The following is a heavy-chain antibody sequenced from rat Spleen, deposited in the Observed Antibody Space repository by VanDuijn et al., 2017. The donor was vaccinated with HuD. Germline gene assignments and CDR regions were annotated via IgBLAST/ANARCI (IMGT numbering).Heavy chain of an antibody. J-gene: IGHJ4*01. CDR1: GFTFNNYW. Sequence: EVQLVESGGGLVQPGRSLKLSCVASGFTFNNYWMTWIRQAPGKGLEWVATISYDGSSTYYRDSVKGRFTVSRDNAKSTLYLQMDSLRSEDTATYYCARHVSYCPDAWGQGVSVTVSS. CDR2: ISYDGSST. V-gene: IGHV5-29*01. CDR3: ARHVSYCPDA. D-gene: IGHD1-1*01.